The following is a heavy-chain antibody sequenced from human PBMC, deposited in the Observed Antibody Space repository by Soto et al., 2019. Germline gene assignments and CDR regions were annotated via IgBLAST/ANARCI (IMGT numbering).Heavy chain of an antibody. Sequence: PSETLSLTCTVSGGSISSGDYYWSWIRQPQGKGLEWIAYIYYSGNTYYNPSLKSRVTISVDTSKNQFSLKLSSVTAADTAVYYCAVVEAVAASPIDYWGQGTLGTVSS. CDR1: GGSISSGDYY. CDR3: AVVEAVAASPIDY. J-gene: IGHJ4*02. D-gene: IGHD6-19*01. CDR2: IYYSGNT. V-gene: IGHV4-30-4*01.